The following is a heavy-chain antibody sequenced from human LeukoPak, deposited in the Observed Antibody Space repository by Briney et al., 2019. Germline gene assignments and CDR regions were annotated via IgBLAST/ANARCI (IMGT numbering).Heavy chain of an antibody. D-gene: IGHD3-16*01. CDR3: ARHVLYPGLTNWFDP. CDR1: GGSISSYY. Sequence: PSETLSLTCTVSGGSISSYYWSWIRQPPGKGLEWIGYIYTSGSTNYNPSLKSRVTISVDTSKNQFSLKLSSVTAADTAVYYCARHVLYPGLTNWFDPWGQGTLVTVSS. V-gene: IGHV4-4*09. J-gene: IGHJ5*02. CDR2: IYTSGST.